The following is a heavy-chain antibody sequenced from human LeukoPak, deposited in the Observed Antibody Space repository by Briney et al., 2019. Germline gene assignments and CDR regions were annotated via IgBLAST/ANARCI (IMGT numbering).Heavy chain of an antibody. V-gene: IGHV5-51*01. CDR2: VFPADSDT. Sequence: GESLKISCKVSGYSLNNYWIAWVRQMPGEGLEWMGIVFPADSDTRYSPSFQGQVTISADRSINTAYLQWSSLKASDTATYYCARYDGGATADFWGQGTLVTVSS. CDR1: GYSLNNYW. CDR3: ARYDGGATADF. D-gene: IGHD1-26*01. J-gene: IGHJ4*02.